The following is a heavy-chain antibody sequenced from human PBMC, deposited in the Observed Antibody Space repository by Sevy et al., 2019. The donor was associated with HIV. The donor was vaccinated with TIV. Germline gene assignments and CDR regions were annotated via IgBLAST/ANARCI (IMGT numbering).Heavy chain of an antibody. V-gene: IGHV3-48*03. J-gene: IGHJ6*02. Sequence: GGSLRLSCAASGFTFSSYEMNWVRQAPGKGLEWVSYISSSGSTIYYADSVKGRFTISRDKAKNSLYLQMNSLRAEDTAVYYCARDSPYYYGSGTFYYGMDVWGQGTTVTVSS. CDR1: GFTFSSYE. D-gene: IGHD3-10*01. CDR2: ISSSGSTI. CDR3: ARDSPYYYGSGTFYYGMDV.